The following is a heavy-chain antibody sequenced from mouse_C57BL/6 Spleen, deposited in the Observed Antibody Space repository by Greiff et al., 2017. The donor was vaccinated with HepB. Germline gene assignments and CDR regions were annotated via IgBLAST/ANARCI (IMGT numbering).Heavy chain of an antibody. J-gene: IGHJ1*03. V-gene: IGHV1-80*01. CDR1: GYAFSSFW. CDR3: ARRDYSNYVDWYFDV. CDR2: IYPGDGDT. D-gene: IGHD2-5*01. Sequence: VQLQQSGAELVMSGASVKISCKTSGYAFSSFWMNWVKQRPGKGLEWIGQIYPGDGDTNYNGKFKGKATLTADKSSSTAYMQLSSLTSEDSAVYFCARRDYSNYVDWYFDVWGTGTTVTVSS.